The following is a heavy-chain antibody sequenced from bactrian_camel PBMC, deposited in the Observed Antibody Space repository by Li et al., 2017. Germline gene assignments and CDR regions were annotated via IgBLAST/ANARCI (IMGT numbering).Heavy chain of an antibody. CDR2: ISFAGAT. CDR3: AARYGARRLSLMAPDFEY. Sequence: HVQLVESGGGSVQAGETLRLSCTASGFTGDPSDMGWYRQAPGSECELVSKISFAGATYYADSVKGRFTISRDNAKNTVNLQMNQLRPEDSAMYYCAARYGARRLSLMAPDFEYWGQGTQVTVS. CDR1: GFTGDPSD. V-gene: IGHV3S55*01. J-gene: IGHJ6*01. D-gene: IGHD7*01.